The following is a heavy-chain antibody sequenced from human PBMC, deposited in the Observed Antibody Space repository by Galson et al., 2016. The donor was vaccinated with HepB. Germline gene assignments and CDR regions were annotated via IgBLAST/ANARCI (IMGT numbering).Heavy chain of an antibody. CDR1: GFTFSNYG. Sequence: SLRLSCAASGFTFSNYGMHLVRQAPGKGLEWVALIWSDGSIKHNADSVKGRFTISRDNSESTVYLQMNSLRVEDTAVYYCARDRLGGRPTYYYYYDMDVWGQGTTVTVSS. CDR3: ARDRLGGRPTYYYYYDMDV. J-gene: IGHJ6*02. D-gene: IGHD5-12*01. CDR2: IWSDGSIK. V-gene: IGHV3-33*01.